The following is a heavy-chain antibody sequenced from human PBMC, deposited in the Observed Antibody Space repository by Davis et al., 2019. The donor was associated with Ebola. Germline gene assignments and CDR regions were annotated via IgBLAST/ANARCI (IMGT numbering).Heavy chain of an antibody. J-gene: IGHJ4*02. CDR2: IYSGGST. V-gene: IGHV3-53*04. CDR1: GFTVSSNY. D-gene: IGHD6-19*01. CDR3: ASLDSSGWGLDY. Sequence: LSLTCAASGFTVSSNYMSWVRQAPGKGLEWVSVIYSGGSTYYADSVKGRFTISRHNSKNTLYLQMNSLRAEDTAVYYCASLDSSGWGLDYWGQGTLVTVSS.